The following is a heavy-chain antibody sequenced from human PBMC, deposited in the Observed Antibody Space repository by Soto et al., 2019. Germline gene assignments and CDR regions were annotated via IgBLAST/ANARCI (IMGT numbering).Heavy chain of an antibody. CDR3: TRAGIDRSGTTHYYYGMDV. CDR1: GFTFADDA. V-gene: IGHV3-49*04. J-gene: IGHJ6*02. CDR2: IRSKAYGGTI. D-gene: IGHD3-22*01. Sequence: GGSLRLSCTTSGFTFADDAMSWVRQAPGKGLEWVGFIRSKAYGGTIDYAASVKGRFSLSRDDSRSIAYLQMNGLKTEDTAVYYCTRAGIDRSGTTHYYYGMDVWGQGTTVTVSS.